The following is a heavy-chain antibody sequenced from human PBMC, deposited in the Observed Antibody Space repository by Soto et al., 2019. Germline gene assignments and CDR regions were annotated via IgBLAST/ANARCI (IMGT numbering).Heavy chain of an antibody. J-gene: IGHJ6*02. CDR2: ISGSGGST. D-gene: IGHD6-13*01. V-gene: IGHV3-23*01. CDR3: ATKTLYSSSWYARLGYYYYGMDV. CDR1: GFTFSSYA. Sequence: GGSLRLSCAASGFTFSSYAMSWVRQAPGKGLEWVSAISGSGGSTYYADSVKGRFTISRDNSKNTLYLQMNSLRAEDTAVYYCATKTLYSSSWYARLGYYYYGMDVWGQGTTVTSP.